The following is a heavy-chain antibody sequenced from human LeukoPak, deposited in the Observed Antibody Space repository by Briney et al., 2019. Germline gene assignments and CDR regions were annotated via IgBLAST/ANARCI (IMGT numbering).Heavy chain of an antibody. Sequence: SETLSLTCTVSGGSISTSNYYWGWIRQPPGKGLEWIGNIFYSGSTYYSPSLKSRVTISVDTSKNQFSLKLSSVTAADTAVYYCARLNPRSSGWYEGDYWGQGTLVTVSS. J-gene: IGHJ4*02. CDR1: GGSISTSNYY. V-gene: IGHV4-39*07. D-gene: IGHD6-19*01. CDR2: IFYSGST. CDR3: ARLNPRSSGWYEGDY.